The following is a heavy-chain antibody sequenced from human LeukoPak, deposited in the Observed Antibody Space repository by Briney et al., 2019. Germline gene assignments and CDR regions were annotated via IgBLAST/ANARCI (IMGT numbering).Heavy chain of an antibody. D-gene: IGHD2-15*01. CDR2: INPNSGGT. CDR3: ASDSRYCSGGSCYSFDY. J-gene: IGHJ4*02. Sequence: ASVKVSCKASGYTFTGYYMHWVRQAPGQGLEWMGWINPNSGGTNYAQKFQGRVTMTRDTSISTAYMELSRLRSDDTAVYYCASDSRYCSGGSCYSFDYWGQGTLVTVSS. V-gene: IGHV1-2*02. CDR1: GYTFTGYY.